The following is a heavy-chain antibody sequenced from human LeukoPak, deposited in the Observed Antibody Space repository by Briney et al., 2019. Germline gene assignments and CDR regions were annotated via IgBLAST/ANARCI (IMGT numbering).Heavy chain of an antibody. CDR2: IYYSGNT. V-gene: IGHV4-39*01. J-gene: IGHJ5*02. CDR3: ARASDGIIAVAGNPSNWFDP. CDR1: GVSISSSNSY. D-gene: IGHD6-19*01. Sequence: SETLSLTCTVSGVSISSSNSYWGWIRQPPGKGLEWIGSIYYSGNTYYNASLKSQVSISIDTSKNQFSLRLTSVTAADTAVYYCARASDGIIAVAGNPSNWFDPWGQGTLVTVSS.